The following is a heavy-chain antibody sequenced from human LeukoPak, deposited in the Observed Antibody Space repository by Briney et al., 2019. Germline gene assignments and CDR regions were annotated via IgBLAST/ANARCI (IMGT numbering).Heavy chain of an antibody. J-gene: IGHJ5*02. CDR3: ARAKWELLRTWFDP. D-gene: IGHD1-26*01. Sequence: GASVKVSCKASGYTFTGYYMHWVRQAPGQGLEWMGWTNPNSGGTNYAQKFQGRVTMTRDTSISTAYMELSRLRSDDTAVYYCARAKWELLRTWFDPWGQGTLVTVSS. V-gene: IGHV1-2*02. CDR1: GYTFTGYY. CDR2: TNPNSGGT.